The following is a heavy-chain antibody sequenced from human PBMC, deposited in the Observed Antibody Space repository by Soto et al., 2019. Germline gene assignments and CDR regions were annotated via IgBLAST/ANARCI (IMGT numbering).Heavy chain of an antibody. J-gene: IGHJ5*02. CDR2: IYYSGST. CDR3: AREIRGVISWFDP. V-gene: IGHV4-31*03. CDR1: GGSISSGGYY. D-gene: IGHD3-10*01. Sequence: SETLSLTCTVSGGSISSGGYYWSWIRQHPGKGLEWIGYIYYSGSTYYNPSLKSRVTISVDTSKNQFSLKLSSVTAADTAVYYCAREIRGVISWFDPWGQGTLVT.